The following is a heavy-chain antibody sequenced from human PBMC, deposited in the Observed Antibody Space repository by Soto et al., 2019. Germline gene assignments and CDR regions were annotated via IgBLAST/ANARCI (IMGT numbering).Heavy chain of an antibody. CDR1: GYTFTSYY. J-gene: IGHJ5*02. D-gene: IGHD6-6*01. CDR2: INPSGGST. CDR3: AHTLAARDGFDP. V-gene: IGHV1-46*01. Sequence: ASVKVSCKASGYTFTSYYMHWVRQAPGQGLEGMGIINPSGGSTSYAQKFQGRVTMTRDTSTSTVYMELSSLRSEDTAVYYCAHTLAARDGFDPWGQGTLVTVSS.